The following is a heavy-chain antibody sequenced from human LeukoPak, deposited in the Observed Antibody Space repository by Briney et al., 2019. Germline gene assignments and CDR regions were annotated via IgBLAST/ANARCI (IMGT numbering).Heavy chain of an antibody. V-gene: IGHV3-48*04. CDR3: ARDIAAGKGYNWFDP. CDR1: GFTFSSYS. D-gene: IGHD6-6*01. Sequence: GGSLRLSCAASGFTFSSYSMTWVRQAPGKGLEWVSYISSSSTIYYADSVKGRFTISRDNAKNSLYLQMNSLRAEDTAVYYCARDIAAGKGYNWFDPWGQGTLVTVSS. CDR2: ISSSSTI. J-gene: IGHJ5*02.